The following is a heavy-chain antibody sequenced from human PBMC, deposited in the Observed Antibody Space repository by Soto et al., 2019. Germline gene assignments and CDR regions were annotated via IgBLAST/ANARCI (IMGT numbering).Heavy chain of an antibody. J-gene: IGHJ6*02. D-gene: IGHD6-13*01. Sequence: PGGSLRLSCAASGFTFSDYYMSWIRQAPGKGLEWVSYISSSGSTIYYADSVKGRFTISRDNAKNSLYLQMNSLRAEDTAVYYCARGVSEAAAGTPYYYYGMDVWGQGTTVTVSS. CDR3: ARGVSEAAAGTPYYYYGMDV. V-gene: IGHV3-11*01. CDR2: ISSSGSTI. CDR1: GFTFSDYY.